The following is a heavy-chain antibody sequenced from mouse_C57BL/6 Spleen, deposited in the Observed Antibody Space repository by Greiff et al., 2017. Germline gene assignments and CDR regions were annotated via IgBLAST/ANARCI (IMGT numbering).Heavy chain of an antibody. J-gene: IGHJ3*01. V-gene: IGHV1-61*01. CDR2: IYPSDSET. Sequence: VQLQQPGAELVRPGSSVKLSCKASGYTFTSYWMDWVKQRPGQGLEWIGNIYPSDSETHYNQKFKDKATLTVDKSSSTAYMQLSSLTSEDSADYYCARNEFGFAYWGQGTLVTVSA. CDR1: GYTFTSYW. CDR3: ARNEFGFAY.